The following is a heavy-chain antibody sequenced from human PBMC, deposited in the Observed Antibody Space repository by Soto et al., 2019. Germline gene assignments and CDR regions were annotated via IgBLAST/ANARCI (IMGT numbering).Heavy chain of an antibody. Sequence: SETLSLTCTVSGGSISSGDYYWSWIRQPPGKGLEWIGYIYYSGSTYYNPSLKSRVTISVDTSKNQFSLKLSSVTAAGTAVYYCAREPTQIYYYYGMDVWGQGTTVTVSS. CDR3: AREPTQIYYYYGMDV. V-gene: IGHV4-30-4*01. CDR1: GGSISSGDYY. J-gene: IGHJ6*02. CDR2: IYYSGST.